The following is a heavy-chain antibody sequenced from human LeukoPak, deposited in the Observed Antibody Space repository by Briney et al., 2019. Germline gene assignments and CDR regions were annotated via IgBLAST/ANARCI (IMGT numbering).Heavy chain of an antibody. CDR2: INPNSGST. V-gene: IGHV1-2*02. D-gene: IGHD6-6*01. CDR1: GYTFTGYY. Sequence: ASVKVSCKASGYTFTGYYIHWVRQAPGQGLEWMGWINPNSGSTNYAQKFQGRVIMTRDTSISTAYMELSRLRSDDTAVYYCAREGAGLGSSTWSDFDYWGQGTLVTVSS. J-gene: IGHJ4*02. CDR3: AREGAGLGSSTWSDFDY.